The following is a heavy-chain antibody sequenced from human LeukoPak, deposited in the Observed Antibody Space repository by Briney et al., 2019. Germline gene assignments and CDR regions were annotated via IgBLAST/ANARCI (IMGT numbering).Heavy chain of an antibody. CDR2: INAYHGNR. V-gene: IGHV1-18*01. Sequence: GASVNVSCKASGYTFTSYGISWVRQAPGQGLEWMGCINAYHGNRDYSQKLQARVPMTPDTSTSTAYMALRSLRSDDTAVYYCARGSHDIMTGIDSWGQGTLVTVSS. CDR1: GYTFTSYG. D-gene: IGHD3-9*01. J-gene: IGHJ5*01. CDR3: ARGSHDIMTGIDS.